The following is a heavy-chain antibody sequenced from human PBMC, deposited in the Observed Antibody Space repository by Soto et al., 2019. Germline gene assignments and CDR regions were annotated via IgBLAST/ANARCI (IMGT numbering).Heavy chain of an antibody. J-gene: IGHJ4*01. Sequence: SETLSLTCTVSGGSISSGGYYWSWIRQHPGKGLEWIGYIYYSGSTYANSVKGRFTISRDTSKNMLYLQMNSLRAEDTAIYYCAKDSHWAIISPTHDYWGHGTLVTVSS. D-gene: IGHD2-2*01. V-gene: IGHV4-31*02. CDR3: AKDSHWAIISPTHDY. CDR2: IYYSGST. CDR1: GGSISSGGYY.